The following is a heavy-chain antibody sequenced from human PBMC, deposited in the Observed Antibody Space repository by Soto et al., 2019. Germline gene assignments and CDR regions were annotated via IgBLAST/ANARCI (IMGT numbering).Heavy chain of an antibody. V-gene: IGHV3-23*01. J-gene: IGHJ6*03. CDR3: AKGMQVLFYYMDV. CDR2: ISGSGGST. Sequence: GGSLRLSCAASGFTFSSYAMSWVRQAPGKGLEWVSAISGSGGSTYYEDSVKGRFTISRDNSKNTLYLQMNSLRAEDTAVYYCAKGMQVLFYYMDVWGKGTTVTVSS. CDR1: GFTFSSYA.